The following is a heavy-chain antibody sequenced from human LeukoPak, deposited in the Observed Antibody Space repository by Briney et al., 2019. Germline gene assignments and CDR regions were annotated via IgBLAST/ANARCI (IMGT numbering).Heavy chain of an antibody. CDR1: GGSISSSSYY. D-gene: IGHD3-22*01. CDR2: IYYSGST. Sequence: SETLSLTCTVSGGSISSSSYYWGWIRQPPGKGLEWIGSIYYSGSTYYNPSLKSRVTISVDTSKNQFSLKLSSVTAADTAVYYCARDRMRGDSSGYGYNWFDPWGQGTLVTVSS. J-gene: IGHJ5*02. V-gene: IGHV4-39*07. CDR3: ARDRMRGDSSGYGYNWFDP.